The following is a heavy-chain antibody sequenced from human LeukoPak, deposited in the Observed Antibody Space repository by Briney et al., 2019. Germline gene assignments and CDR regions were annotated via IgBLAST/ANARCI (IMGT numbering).Heavy chain of an antibody. J-gene: IGHJ6*02. V-gene: IGHV3-21*01. Sequence: PGGSLRLSCAASGFTFSSYSMNWVRQAPGKGLEWVSSISSSSSYIYYADSVKGRFTISRDNAKNSLYLQMNSLRAEDTAVYYCAKDGSGGVFGMDVWGQGTTVTVSS. CDR2: ISSSSSYI. D-gene: IGHD2-15*01. CDR1: GFTFSSYS. CDR3: AKDGSGGVFGMDV.